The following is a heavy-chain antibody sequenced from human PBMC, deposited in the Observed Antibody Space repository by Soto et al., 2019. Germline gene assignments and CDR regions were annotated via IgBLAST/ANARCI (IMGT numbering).Heavy chain of an antibody. J-gene: IGHJ4*02. D-gene: IGHD2-15*01. V-gene: IGHV1-18*03. CDR1: GYSFTTFG. Sequence: QVQLVQSGAELKTPGASVKVSCKASGYSFTTFGISWVRQAPGQGLEWMGWISKYNGNTKYAQKFQGRVTLTTDASTSTAYMELRSLTSDDMAVYYCGREYCRGGRCYHPDYWGQGTLVTVSS. CDR3: GREYCRGGRCYHPDY. CDR2: ISKYNGNT.